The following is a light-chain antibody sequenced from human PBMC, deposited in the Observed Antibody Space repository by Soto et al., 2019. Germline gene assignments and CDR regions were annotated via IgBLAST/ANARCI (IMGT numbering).Light chain of an antibody. J-gene: IGLJ2*01. Sequence: QSALTQPASVSGSPGQSITICCTGTSSDVGAYDYVSWYQQHPGKAPKLMIFEVSDRPSGVSNRFSGSKSGNTASLTISGLQAEDEADYYCSSYTSSNTLVFGGGTKLTVL. V-gene: IGLV2-14*01. CDR2: EVS. CDR3: SSYTSSNTLV. CDR1: SSDVGAYDY.